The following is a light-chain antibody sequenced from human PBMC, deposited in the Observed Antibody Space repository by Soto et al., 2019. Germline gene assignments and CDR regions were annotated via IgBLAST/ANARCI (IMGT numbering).Light chain of an antibody. CDR1: SSDVGAYHF. Sequence: QSVLTQPASVSGSPGQSITISCTGSSSDVGAYHFVSWYQQHPGKAPKLMIYEGSKRPSGVSNRFSGSKSGNTASLTISGLQAEDEADYYCCSYAGSSTFVFGTGTKVTVL. CDR2: EGS. CDR3: CSYAGSSTFV. V-gene: IGLV2-23*01. J-gene: IGLJ1*01.